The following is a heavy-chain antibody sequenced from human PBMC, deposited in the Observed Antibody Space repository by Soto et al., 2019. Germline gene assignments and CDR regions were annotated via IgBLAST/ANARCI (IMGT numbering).Heavy chain of an antibody. V-gene: IGHV4-59*08. J-gene: IGHJ4*02. CDR3: ARLRDCSSPSCYWVDY. CDR1: AGSISRYY. Sequence: PSATLSLACTVSAGSISRYYWSCIRQPPGKGLEWIGYIYYSGSTNYNPSLKSRVTISVDTSKIHFSLKLSAVTAADTAVYYCARLRDCSSPSCYWVDYWGQGTLVTVSS. CDR2: IYYSGST. D-gene: IGHD2-2*01.